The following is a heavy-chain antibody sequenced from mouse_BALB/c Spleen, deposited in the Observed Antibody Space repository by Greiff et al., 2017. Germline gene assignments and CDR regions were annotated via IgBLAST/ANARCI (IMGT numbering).Heavy chain of an antibody. CDR1: GFSLTSYG. CDR2: IWAGGST. J-gene: IGHJ2*01. D-gene: IGHD2-14*01. V-gene: IGHV2-9*02. CDR3: AREDYYRYDGFDY. Sequence: QVQLQQSGPGLVAPSQSLSITCTVSGFSLTSYGVHWVRQPPGKGLEWLGVIWAGGSTNYNSALMSRLSISKDNSKSQVFLKMNSLQTDDTAMYYCAREDYYRYDGFDYWGQGTTLTVSS.